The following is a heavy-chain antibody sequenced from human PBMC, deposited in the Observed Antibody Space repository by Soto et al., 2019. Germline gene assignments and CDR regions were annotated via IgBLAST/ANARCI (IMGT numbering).Heavy chain of an antibody. CDR2: ISGSGGRT. CDR3: AKTPFFDY. V-gene: IGHV3-23*01. D-gene: IGHD3-16*01. CDR1: GLTFSSYA. J-gene: IGHJ4*02. Sequence: PGGSLRLSCAASGLTFSSYAMSWVRQAPGKGLEWVSAISGSGGRTYYGDSVKGRFTISRDNSKNTLYLQMISLRAEDTAVYYCAKTPFFDYWGQRTLVTVSS.